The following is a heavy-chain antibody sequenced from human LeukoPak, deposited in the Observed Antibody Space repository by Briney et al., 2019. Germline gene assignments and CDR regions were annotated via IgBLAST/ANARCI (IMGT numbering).Heavy chain of an antibody. CDR3: ARDGRSGWNFDY. CDR2: INAGNGNT. Sequence: ASVKVSFKASGYTFTSYAMHWVRQAPGQRLEWMGWINAGNGNTKYSQKFQGRVTITRDTSASTAYMELSSLRSEDTAVYYCARDGRSGWNFDYWGQGTLVTVSS. CDR1: GYTFTSYA. V-gene: IGHV1-3*01. D-gene: IGHD6-19*01. J-gene: IGHJ4*02.